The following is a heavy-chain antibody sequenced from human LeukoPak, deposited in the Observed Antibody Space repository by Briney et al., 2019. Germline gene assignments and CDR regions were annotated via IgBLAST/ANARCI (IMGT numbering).Heavy chain of an antibody. CDR2: MNQDGGDK. V-gene: IGHV3-7*01. Sequence: PGGSLRLSCAASGFTFSSYAMSWVRQAPGKGLEWVANMNQDGGDKYYVDSVKGRFTISRDNAKNSLYLQMSTLTAEDTAVYYCATGRGEYWGQGTLVTVSS. CDR1: GFTFSSYA. J-gene: IGHJ4*02. CDR3: ATGRGEY. D-gene: IGHD3-16*01.